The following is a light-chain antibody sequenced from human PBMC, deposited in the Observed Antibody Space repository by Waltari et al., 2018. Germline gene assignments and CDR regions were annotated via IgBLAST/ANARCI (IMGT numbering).Light chain of an antibody. V-gene: IGKV1-9*01. CDR2: AAS. CDR1: QGISSY. J-gene: IGKJ4*01. Sequence: DIQLTQSPSFLSAFVGARVTITCRASQGISSYLAWYQQKPGKAPDVLISAASTLQSEVPSRFGGSGSGTEFTLTISSLQPEDFGTYYCQQLKTYPLTFGGGTKVEIK. CDR3: QQLKTYPLT.